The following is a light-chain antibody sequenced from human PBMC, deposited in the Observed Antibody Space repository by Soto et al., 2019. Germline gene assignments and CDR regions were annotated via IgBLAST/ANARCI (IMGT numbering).Light chain of an antibody. CDR3: SSYGASRPF. J-gene: IGLJ2*01. V-gene: IGLV2-14*03. CDR1: STDIGSYNY. Sequence: QSALNQPASLFGSPGQSITISCTGTSTDIGSYNYVSWYQQHPGKAPKLMIFDVSYRPSGISDRFSGSKSGNTASLTISGLQPEDEADYYASSYGASRPFFGGGTKVTVL. CDR2: DVS.